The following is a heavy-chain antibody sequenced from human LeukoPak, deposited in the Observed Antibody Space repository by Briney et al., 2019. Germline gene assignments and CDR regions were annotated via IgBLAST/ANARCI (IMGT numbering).Heavy chain of an antibody. J-gene: IGHJ4*02. CDR2: INQGVNEG. V-gene: IGHV3-7*01. Sequence: GGALRVSCAVSGLTFGNYWMSWVRQAPGQGLEWVANINQGVNEGYYVESVKGRFTISRDKAKNTLYLQLKSLRAEDTAVYYCGAGASFDYWGEGALVTVS. CDR3: GAGASFDY. CDR1: GLTFGNYW.